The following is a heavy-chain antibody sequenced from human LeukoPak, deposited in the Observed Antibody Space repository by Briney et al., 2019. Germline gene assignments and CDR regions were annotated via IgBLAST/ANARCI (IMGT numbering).Heavy chain of an antibody. V-gene: IGHV1-2*02. CDR3: ARDRGCSSTSCYLSWFDP. D-gene: IGHD2-2*01. J-gene: IGHJ5*02. Sequence: ASVKVSCKASGYTFTGYYMHWVRQAPGQGLEWMGWSNPNSGGTNYAQKFQGRVTMTRDTSISTAYMELSRLRSDDTAVYYCARDRGCSSTSCYLSWFDPWGQGTLVTVSS. CDR2: SNPNSGGT. CDR1: GYTFTGYY.